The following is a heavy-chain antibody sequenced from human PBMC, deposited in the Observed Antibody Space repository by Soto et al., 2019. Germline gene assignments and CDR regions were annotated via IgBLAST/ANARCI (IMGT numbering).Heavy chain of an antibody. V-gene: IGHV1-69*01. CDR3: ATLVPAPIKLFLRLGWFDP. D-gene: IGHD2-2*02. Sequence: QVQLVQSGAEVKKPGSSVKVSCKASGGTFSSETITWVRQAPGQGLEWMGGIIPITDTANYAQNFRGRVTITADEATATVYMELSSLRSEDTAVYYCATLVPAPIKLFLRLGWFDPWGQGTLVTVSS. CDR1: GGTFSSET. J-gene: IGHJ5*02. CDR2: IIPITDTA.